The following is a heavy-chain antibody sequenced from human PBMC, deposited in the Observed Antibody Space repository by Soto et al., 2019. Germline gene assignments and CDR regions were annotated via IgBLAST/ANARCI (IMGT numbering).Heavy chain of an antibody. Sequence: SETLSLTCTVSGGSISSYYWSWIRQPPGKGLEWIGYIYYSGSTNYNPSLKSRVTISVDTSKNQFSLKLSSVTAADTAVYYCARLPRFPIAAAGTHDYWGQGTLVTVSS. D-gene: IGHD6-13*01. CDR3: ARLPRFPIAAAGTHDY. CDR1: GGSISSYY. CDR2: IYYSGST. V-gene: IGHV4-59*08. J-gene: IGHJ4*02.